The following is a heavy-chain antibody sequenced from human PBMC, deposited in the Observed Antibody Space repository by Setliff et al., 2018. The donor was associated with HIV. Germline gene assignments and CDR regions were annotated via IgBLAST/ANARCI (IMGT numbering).Heavy chain of an antibody. J-gene: IGHJ4*02. D-gene: IGHD3-22*01. V-gene: IGHV4-38-2*02. CDR3: ARDPRGLLSPVPRGYFDY. CDR1: GFSISSNYY. Sequence: PSETLSLTCNVSGFSISSNYYWGWVRQPPGRGLERIGNIYHSGTAYYNPSFKTRVAISIDTSKNYVSLKLRSLTAADTAIYYCARDPRGLLSPVPRGYFDYWGQGALVTVSS. CDR2: IYHSGTA.